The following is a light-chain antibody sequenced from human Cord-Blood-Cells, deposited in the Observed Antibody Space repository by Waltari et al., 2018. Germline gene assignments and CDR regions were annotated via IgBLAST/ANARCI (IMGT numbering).Light chain of an antibody. V-gene: IGKV1-9*01. CDR1: QGISSY. CDR3: QQLNSYPRT. J-gene: IGKJ1*01. CDR2: SAS. Sequence: DIQFTPSPSFLSASLRDRVTITCRARQGISSYLAWYQQNTGNAPKLLIYSASSLKSGVPSRLSGSGSGTEFTLTISSLQPEDFATYYCQQLNSYPRTFGQGTKVEIK.